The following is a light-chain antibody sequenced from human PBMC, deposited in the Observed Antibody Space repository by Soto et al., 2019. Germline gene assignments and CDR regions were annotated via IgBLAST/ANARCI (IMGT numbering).Light chain of an antibody. CDR2: EVS. CDR1: SSDVGAYNY. V-gene: IGLV2-14*01. J-gene: IGLJ1*01. CDR3: SSYTISDTDV. Sequence: QSALTQPASVSGSPGQSITISCTGTSSDVGAYNYVSWYQQHPGKAPKLMIYEVSNRPSGVSDRFSGSKSANTASLTISGLQAEDEADYYCSSYTISDTDVFGTGTKLTVL.